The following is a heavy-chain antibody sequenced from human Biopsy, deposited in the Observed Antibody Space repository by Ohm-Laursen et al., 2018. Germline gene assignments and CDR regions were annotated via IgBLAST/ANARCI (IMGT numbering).Heavy chain of an antibody. J-gene: IGHJ6*02. D-gene: IGHD5/OR15-5a*01. CDR3: AKDLSVRYYYGIDV. CDR2: ISYDQITK. V-gene: IGHV3-30*18. Sequence: SLRLSCSASGFTFRTYGMHWVRLAPGKGLEWVAVISYDQITKHYADSVRGRFTISRDNSKNTLYLQVNSLRAEDTAVYYCAKDLSVRYYYGIDVWGQGTTVTVSS. CDR1: GFTFRTYG.